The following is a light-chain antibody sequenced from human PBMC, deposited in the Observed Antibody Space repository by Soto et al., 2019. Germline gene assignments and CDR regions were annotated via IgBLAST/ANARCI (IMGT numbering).Light chain of an antibody. Sequence: QSALTQPASVSGSPGQAIAISCTGVRTDVDGYDYVSWYQQHPGQAPKLMIYDVSNRPSGVSNRFSGSKSGNTASLTISGLQAEDEADYYCSSYTSSSTLPYVFGTGTKVTVL. CDR3: SSYTSSSTLPYV. V-gene: IGLV2-14*03. CDR1: RTDVDGYDY. J-gene: IGLJ1*01. CDR2: DVS.